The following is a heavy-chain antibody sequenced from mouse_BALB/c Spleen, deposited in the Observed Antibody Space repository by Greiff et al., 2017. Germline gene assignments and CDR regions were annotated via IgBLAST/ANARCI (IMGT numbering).Heavy chain of an antibody. V-gene: IGHV5-6*02. CDR1: GFTFSSYG. J-gene: IGHJ1*01. Sequence: DVKLVESGGDLVKPGGSLKLSCAASGFTFSSYGMSWVRQTPDKRLEWVATISSGGSYTYYQDSVKGRFTISRDNAKNTLYLQMSSLKSEDTAMYYCARVEITTVVARYFDVWGAGTTVTVSS. CDR2: ISSGGSYT. CDR3: ARVEITTVVARYFDV. D-gene: IGHD1-1*01.